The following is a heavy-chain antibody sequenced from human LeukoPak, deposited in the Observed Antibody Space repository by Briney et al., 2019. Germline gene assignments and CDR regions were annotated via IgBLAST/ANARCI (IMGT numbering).Heavy chain of an antibody. CDR1: GFTFNSYS. Sequence: PGGSLRLSCAASGFTFNSYSMNWVRQAPGEGLEWVSYITRSSSTIHYADSVKGRFTISRDNSENTLYLQMNSLRAEDTAVYYCAHTIAGPNYYYGLAVWGQGTTVTVSS. V-gene: IGHV3-48*01. D-gene: IGHD1-26*01. J-gene: IGHJ6*02. CDR2: ITRSSSTI. CDR3: AHTIAGPNYYYGLAV.